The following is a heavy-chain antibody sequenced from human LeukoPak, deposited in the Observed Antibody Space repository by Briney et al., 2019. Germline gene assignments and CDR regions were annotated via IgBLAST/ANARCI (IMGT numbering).Heavy chain of an antibody. CDR3: ARELREYCSSTSCYWGFNYYYYMDV. Sequence: PSETLSLTCTVSGYSLSSGYYWGWIRPPPGKGLEWIGSIYHSGSTYYNPSLKSRVTISVDTSKNQFSLKLSSVTAADTAVYYCARELREYCSSTSCYWGFNYYYYMDVWGKGTTVTVSS. J-gene: IGHJ6*03. V-gene: IGHV4-38-2*02. CDR1: GYSLSSGYY. D-gene: IGHD2-2*01. CDR2: IYHSGST.